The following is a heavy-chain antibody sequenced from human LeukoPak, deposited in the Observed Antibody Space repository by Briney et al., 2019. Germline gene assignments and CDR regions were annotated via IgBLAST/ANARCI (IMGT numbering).Heavy chain of an antibody. CDR2: ISSSSSTI. Sequence: PGGSLRLSGAASGFTYSSYSMNWVRQAPGKGLEWVSYISSSSSTIYYADSVKGRFTISRDNAKNSLYLQMNSLRAEDTAVYYCAREQDDYDDSISGNSSWGQGTLVTVSS. J-gene: IGHJ5*02. CDR1: GFTYSSYS. V-gene: IGHV3-48*04. D-gene: IGHD4-17*01. CDR3: AREQDDYDDSISGNSS.